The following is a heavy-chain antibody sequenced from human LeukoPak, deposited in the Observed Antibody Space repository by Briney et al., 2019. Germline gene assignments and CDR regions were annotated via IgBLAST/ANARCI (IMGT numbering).Heavy chain of an antibody. Sequence: SETLSLTCTVSGASISPYYWTWIRQPPGKGLEWIGYIYYSGSTNYNPSLKSRVTISVDTSKNQFSLKLSSVTAADTAVYYCARRPHDFWSGYYSHYYFDYWGQGTLVTVSS. CDR3: ARRPHDFWSGYYSHYYFDY. V-gene: IGHV4-59*08. J-gene: IGHJ4*02. CDR2: IYYSGST. D-gene: IGHD3-3*01. CDR1: GASISPYY.